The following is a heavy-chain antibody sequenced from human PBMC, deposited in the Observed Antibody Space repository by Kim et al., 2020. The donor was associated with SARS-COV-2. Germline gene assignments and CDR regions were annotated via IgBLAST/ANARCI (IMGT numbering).Heavy chain of an antibody. D-gene: IGHD3-10*01. CDR3: ARDLMILLGLEVGWYFDL. CDR2: ISAYNGNT. CDR1: GYTFTSYG. V-gene: IGHV1-18*01. J-gene: IGHJ2*01. Sequence: ASVKVSCKASGYTFTSYGISWVRQAPGQGLEWMGWISAYNGNTNYAQKLQGRVTMTTDTSTSTAYMELRSLRSDDTAVYYCARDLMILLGLEVGWYFDLWGRGTPVPVSP.